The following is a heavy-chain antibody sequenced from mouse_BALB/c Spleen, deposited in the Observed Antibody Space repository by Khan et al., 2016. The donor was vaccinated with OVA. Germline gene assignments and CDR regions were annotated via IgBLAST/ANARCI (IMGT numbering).Heavy chain of an antibody. Sequence: EVQLQESGPDLVKPSQSLSLTCTVTGYSITGGYSWHWIRQFPGNKLEWMGYIHYSGNTNYNPSLKSRISITRDTSKNQFFLQLNSVTTEDTATYYCASSGTTIVAYWYFDVWGAGTTVTVSS. J-gene: IGHJ1*01. CDR3: ASSGTTIVAYWYFDV. V-gene: IGHV3-1*02. D-gene: IGHD1-1*01. CDR2: IHYSGNT. CDR1: GYSITGGYS.